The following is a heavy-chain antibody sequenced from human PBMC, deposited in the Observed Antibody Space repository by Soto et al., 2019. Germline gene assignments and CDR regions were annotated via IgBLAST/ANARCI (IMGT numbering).Heavy chain of an antibody. V-gene: IGHV4-30-2*01. CDR1: GGSISSGGYS. J-gene: IGHJ5*02. CDR3: AREPYAFLGNWFDP. Sequence: SETLSLTCAVSGGSISSGGYSWSWIRQPPGKGLEWIGYIYHSGSTYYSPSLKSRVTISVDRSKNQFSLKLSSVTAADTAVYSCAREPYAFLGNWFDPWGQGTLVTVSS. D-gene: IGHD4-17*01. CDR2: IYHSGST.